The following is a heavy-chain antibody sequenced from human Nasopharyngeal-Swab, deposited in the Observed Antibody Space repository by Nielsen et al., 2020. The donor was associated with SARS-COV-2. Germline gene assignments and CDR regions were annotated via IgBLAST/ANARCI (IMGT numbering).Heavy chain of an antibody. CDR3: ARATIFGVAALFDAFDI. D-gene: IGHD3-3*01. J-gene: IGHJ3*02. V-gene: IGHV6-1*01. CDR2: TYYRSKWYN. Sequence: QTPSLTRAIPGDSVSSNSAARNWTRPSPSRGLEWLGRTYYRSKWYNDYAVSVKSRITINPDTSKNQSSLQLNSVTPEDTAVYYCARATIFGVAALFDAFDIWGQGTMVTVSS. CDR1: GDSVSSNSAA.